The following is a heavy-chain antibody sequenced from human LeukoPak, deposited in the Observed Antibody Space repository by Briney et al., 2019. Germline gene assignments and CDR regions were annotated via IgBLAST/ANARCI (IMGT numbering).Heavy chain of an antibody. Sequence: SQTLSLTCAMSGDSVSSKSAGWNWIRQSPSRGLEYLGRTYYRSKWYNEYAVSVKRRVIINPDTSKNQFSLQLNSVTPEDTAVYYCTRQHSGGMDVWGQGTTVTVSS. CDR1: GDSVSSKSAG. D-gene: IGHD6-13*01. V-gene: IGHV6-1*01. CDR2: TYYRSKWYN. CDR3: TRQHSGGMDV. J-gene: IGHJ6*02.